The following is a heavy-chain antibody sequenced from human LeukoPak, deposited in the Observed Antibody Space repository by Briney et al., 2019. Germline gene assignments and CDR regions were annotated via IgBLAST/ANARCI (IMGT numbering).Heavy chain of an antibody. CDR1: GCSISSYY. J-gene: IGHJ6*02. CDR3: ARGRGYSYGRRPGYYGMDV. Sequence: SETLSLTCTVSGCSISSYYWSWIRQPPGKGLEWIGYIYYSGSTNYNPSLKSRVTISVDTSKNQFSLKLSSVTAADTAVYYCARGRGYSYGRRPGYYGMDVWGQGTTVTVAS. D-gene: IGHD5-18*01. V-gene: IGHV4-59*13. CDR2: IYYSGST.